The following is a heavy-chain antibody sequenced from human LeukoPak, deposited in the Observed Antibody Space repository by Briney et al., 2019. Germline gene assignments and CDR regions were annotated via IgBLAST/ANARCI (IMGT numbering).Heavy chain of an antibody. V-gene: IGHV4-59*01. Sequence: KASETLSLTCTVSGGSIISYYWSWIRQPPGKGLEWIGYIYNSGSTNYNPSLKSRVTISIDKSKNQFSLNLSSVTAADTAVYYCARGLYSSGWQGSYYYMDVWGKGTTVTVSS. J-gene: IGHJ6*03. CDR1: GGSIISYY. CDR3: ARGLYSSGWQGSYYYMDV. D-gene: IGHD5-18*01. CDR2: IYNSGST.